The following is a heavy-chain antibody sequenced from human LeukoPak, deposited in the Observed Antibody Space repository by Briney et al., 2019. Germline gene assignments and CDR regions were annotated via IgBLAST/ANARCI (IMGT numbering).Heavy chain of an antibody. CDR1: GYTFTSYG. V-gene: IGHV1-18*01. J-gene: IGHJ4*02. Sequence: ASVKVSCKSSGYTFTSYGISWVRQAPGQGPEWMGWISAYSTYNGNTNYAQKFQGRVTMTADTSTSTAYMELRSLRSDDTAVYYCTRDLGQWLLQGIFFDYWGQGTLVTVSS. D-gene: IGHD5-12*01. CDR2: ISAYSTYNGNT. CDR3: TRDLGQWLLQGIFFDY.